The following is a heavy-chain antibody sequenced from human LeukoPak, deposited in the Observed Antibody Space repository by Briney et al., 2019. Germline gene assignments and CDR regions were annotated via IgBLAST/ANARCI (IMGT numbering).Heavy chain of an antibody. CDR2: INHSGST. CDR1: GGSFSGYY. D-gene: IGHD2-2*01. CDR3: ARHLLGYCSSTSCSNFDY. Sequence: SETLSLTCAVYGGSFSGYYWSWIRQPPGKGLEWIGEINHSGSTNYNPSLKSRVTISVDTSKNQFSLKLSSVTAADTAVYYCARHLLGYCSSTSCSNFDYWGQGTLVTVSS. V-gene: IGHV4-34*01. J-gene: IGHJ4*02.